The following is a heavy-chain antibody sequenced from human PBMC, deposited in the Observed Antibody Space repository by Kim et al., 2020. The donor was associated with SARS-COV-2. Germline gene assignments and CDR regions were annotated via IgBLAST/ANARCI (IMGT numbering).Heavy chain of an antibody. CDR3: ACNVGSTPDYYFDY. J-gene: IGHJ4*02. D-gene: IGHD1-26*01. Sequence: YKPAQKGRVTISGDTSKNLFSLKMRSVTAADTAVYYCACNVGSTPDYYFDYWGRGALVTVSS. V-gene: IGHV4-61*06.